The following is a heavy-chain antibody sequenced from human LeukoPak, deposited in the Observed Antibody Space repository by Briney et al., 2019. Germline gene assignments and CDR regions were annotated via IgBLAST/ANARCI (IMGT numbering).Heavy chain of an antibody. CDR3: ARQNDFRLDY. D-gene: IGHD3-3*01. V-gene: IGHV5-51*01. CDR1: GYTFYSYW. CDR2: IYPGDSDT. Sequence: GESLRISCKGSGYTFYSYWIGWVRQMPGKGLEWMGIIYPGDSDTRCSPSLQGQVTISVDTSIGTAYLQWSSLKASDTAIYYCARQNDFRLDYWGQGTLVTVSS. J-gene: IGHJ4*02.